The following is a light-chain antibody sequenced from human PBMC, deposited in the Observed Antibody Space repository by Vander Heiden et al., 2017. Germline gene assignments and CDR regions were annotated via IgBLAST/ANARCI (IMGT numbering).Light chain of an antibody. V-gene: IGLV3-19*01. J-gene: IGLJ3*02. CDR3: NSRDSSGNHLV. CDR1: SLRSYY. Sequence: SAELTQDAAVSVALGQTVRITCQGDSLRSYYASWYQQKPGQAPVLVIYGKNNRPSGIPDRFSGSSSGNPASLTITGAQAEDEADYYCNSRDSSGNHLVFGGGTKLTVL. CDR2: GKN.